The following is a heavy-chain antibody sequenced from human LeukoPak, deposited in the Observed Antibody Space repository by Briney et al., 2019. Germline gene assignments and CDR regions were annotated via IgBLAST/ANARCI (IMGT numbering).Heavy chain of an antibody. CDR3: AKCRSSSGSCRFDP. D-gene: IGHD2-15*01. Sequence: GGSLRLSCAGSRFTFSGYVMDWVRQAPGKGLEWVSSISGSGGTTHYADSVKGRFTISRDNSKNTLYLQMNSLRAEDTAVYYCAKCRSSSGSCRFDPWGQGTLVTVSS. J-gene: IGHJ5*02. CDR1: RFTFSGYV. CDR2: ISGSGGTT. V-gene: IGHV3-23*01.